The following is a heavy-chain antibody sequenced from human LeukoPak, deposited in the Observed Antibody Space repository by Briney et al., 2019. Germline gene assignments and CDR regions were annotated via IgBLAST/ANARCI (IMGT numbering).Heavy chain of an antibody. CDR3: ARRTYYYDSSGYSF. CDR2: IIPIFGTA. V-gene: IGHV1-69*06. Sequence: GASVKVSCKASGGTFSSYAISWVRQAPGQGLEWMGGIIPIFGTANYAQKFQGRVTITADKSTSTAYMELSSLRSEDTAVYYCARRTYYYDSSGYSFWGQGTLVTVSS. D-gene: IGHD3-22*01. J-gene: IGHJ4*02. CDR1: GGTFSSYA.